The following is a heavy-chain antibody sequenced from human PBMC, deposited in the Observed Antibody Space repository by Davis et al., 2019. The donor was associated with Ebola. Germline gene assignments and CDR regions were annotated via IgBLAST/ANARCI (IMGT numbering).Heavy chain of an antibody. J-gene: IGHJ1*01. Sequence: GGSLRLSCSASGFTFSSYAMHWVRQAPGKGLEYVSAISSNGGSTYYADSVKGRFTISRDNSKNTLYLQMNSLRAEDTAVYYCARSVVAEYFQHWGQGTLVTVSS. CDR2: ISSNGGST. V-gene: IGHV3-64*04. CDR3: ARSVVAEYFQH. D-gene: IGHD2-15*01. CDR1: GFTFSSYA.